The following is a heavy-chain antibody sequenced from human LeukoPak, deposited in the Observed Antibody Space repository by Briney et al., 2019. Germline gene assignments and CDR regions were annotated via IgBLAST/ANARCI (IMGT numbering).Heavy chain of an antibody. V-gene: IGHV4-61*08. CDR2: IYYSGST. D-gene: IGHD3-10*01. CDR3: ARVPISTSARGYFDY. J-gene: IGHJ4*02. Sequence: SETLSLTCTVSGGSVSSGGYYWSWIRQPPGKGLEWIGYIYYSGSTTYNPSLNSRVTISVDTSENKFSLKLSSVTAADTAVYYCARVPISTSARGYFDYWGQGTLVTVSS. CDR1: GGSVSSGGYY.